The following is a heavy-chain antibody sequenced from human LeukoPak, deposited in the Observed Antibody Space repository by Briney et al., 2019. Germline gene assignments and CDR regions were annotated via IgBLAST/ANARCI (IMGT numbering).Heavy chain of an antibody. D-gene: IGHD5-24*01. CDR3: ATEDGYTPY. Sequence: GGSLRLSCAASGFTFNNAWMNWVRQAPGKGLEWVGRIKSKIHGGTTDYAAPVKGRFTISRDDSKSTLYLQMNSLKIEDTAVYYCATEDGYTPYWGQGILVTVSS. CDR2: IKSKIHGGTT. V-gene: IGHV3-15*01. CDR1: GFTFNNAW. J-gene: IGHJ4*02.